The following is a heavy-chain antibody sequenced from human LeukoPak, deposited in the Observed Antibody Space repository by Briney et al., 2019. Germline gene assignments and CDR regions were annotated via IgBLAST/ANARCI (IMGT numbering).Heavy chain of an antibody. Sequence: GRSLRLSCAASGFTFSSYGMHWVRQAPGKGLEWVAVISYDGSNKYYADSVKGRFTISRDNSKNTLYLQMNSLRAEDTAVYYCAEGSSYVDTAMRSYFDYWGQGTLVTVSS. D-gene: IGHD5-18*01. J-gene: IGHJ4*02. CDR1: GFTFSSYG. CDR3: AEGSSYVDTAMRSYFDY. V-gene: IGHV3-30*18. CDR2: ISYDGSNK.